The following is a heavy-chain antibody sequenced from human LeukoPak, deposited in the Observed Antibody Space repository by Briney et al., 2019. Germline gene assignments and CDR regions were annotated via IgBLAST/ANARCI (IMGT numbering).Heavy chain of an antibody. CDR1: GYTFTSYD. CDR2: MNPNSGNT. CDR3: ARGQDTTYYDFWSGYFFPNWFDP. J-gene: IGHJ5*02. Sequence: ASVSVSCTASGYTFTSYDINWVRQAAGQGLEWMGWMNPNSGNTAYAQKFQGRVTMTRNTSISTAYMGLSSLRSEDTAVYYCARGQDTTYYDFWSGYFFPNWFDPWGQGTLVTVSS. D-gene: IGHD3-3*01. V-gene: IGHV1-8*01.